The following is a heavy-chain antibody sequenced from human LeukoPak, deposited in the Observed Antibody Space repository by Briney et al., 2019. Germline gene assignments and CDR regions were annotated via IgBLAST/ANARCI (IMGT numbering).Heavy chain of an antibody. CDR3: ARVLDGYNGSYYYYMDV. J-gene: IGHJ6*03. D-gene: IGHD5-24*01. CDR1: SGSISTSNYY. Sequence: SETLSLTCTVSSGSISTSNYYWGWVRQPPGKALEWIGYIYYSGSTNYNPSLKSRVTISVDTSKNQFSLKLSSVTAADTAVYYCARVLDGYNGSYYYYMDVWGKGTTVTISS. CDR2: IYYSGST. V-gene: IGHV4-61*05.